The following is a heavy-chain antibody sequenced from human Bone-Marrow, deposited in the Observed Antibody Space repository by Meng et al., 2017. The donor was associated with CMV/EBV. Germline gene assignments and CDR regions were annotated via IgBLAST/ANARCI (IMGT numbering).Heavy chain of an antibody. CDR2: IYYSGST. D-gene: IGHD2-2*01. CDR1: GGSISSSSYY. CDR3: VSGGYCSTTNCYPNWFDP. V-gene: IGHV4-39*07. J-gene: IGHJ5*02. Sequence: SETLSLTCTVSGGSISSSSYYWGWIRQPPGKGLEWIGSIYYSGSTYYNPSLKSRVTISVDTSKNQFSLKLSSVTAADTAVYYCVSGGYCSTTNCYPNWFDPWGQGTLVTVSS.